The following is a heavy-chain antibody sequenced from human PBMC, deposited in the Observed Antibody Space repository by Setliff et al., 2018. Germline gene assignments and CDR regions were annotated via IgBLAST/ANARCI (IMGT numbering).Heavy chain of an antibody. Sequence: SETLSLTCTVSGGSISSSSYYWGWIRQPPGKGLEWIGFVHFGGDTNYNPSLKSRVTISVDTSKNQLSLKLASVTAADTAVYYCARRDSTGYYGYSFDFWGQGTLVTVSS. D-gene: IGHD3-22*01. CDR3: ARRDSTGYYGYSFDF. J-gene: IGHJ4*02. CDR1: GGSISSSSYY. CDR2: VHFGGDT. V-gene: IGHV4-39*01.